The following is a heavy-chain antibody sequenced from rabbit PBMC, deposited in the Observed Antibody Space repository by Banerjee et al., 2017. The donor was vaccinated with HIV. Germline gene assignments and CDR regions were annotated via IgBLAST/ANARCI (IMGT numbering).Heavy chain of an antibody. CDR3: ARDLAGVIGWNFNL. Sequence: QEQLEESGGDLVKPEGSLTLTCTASGFSFSSSYWICWVRQAPGKGLEWIACIYTGSSGASGYASWAKGRFTISKTSSTTVTLQMTSLTAADTATYFCARDLAGVIGWNFNLWGQGTLVTVS. V-gene: IGHV1S45*01. CDR1: GFSFSSSYW. CDR2: IYTGSSGAS. J-gene: IGHJ4*01. D-gene: IGHD4-1*01.